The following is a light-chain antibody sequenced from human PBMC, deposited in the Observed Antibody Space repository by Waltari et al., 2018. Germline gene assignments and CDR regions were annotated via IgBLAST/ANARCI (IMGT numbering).Light chain of an antibody. CDR3: SSYTSSNTVI. CDR2: DVS. J-gene: IGLJ2*01. CDR1: SSDIGNYDY. Sequence: QSALTQPASVSGSPGQSITISCTGTSSDIGNYDYVSWYQQHPGRAPKLMIYDVSNRPSGVSNRFSGSKSCNTASLTISGLQAEDEAEYYCSSYTSSNTVIFGGGTKLTVL. V-gene: IGLV2-14*03.